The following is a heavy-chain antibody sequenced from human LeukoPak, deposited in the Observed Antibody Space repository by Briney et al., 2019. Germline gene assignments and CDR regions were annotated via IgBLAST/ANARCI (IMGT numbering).Heavy chain of an antibody. CDR3: AKSSARWVLAAAGHFDY. CDR2: ISGSGGST. J-gene: IGHJ4*02. D-gene: IGHD6-13*01. Sequence: EGSLRLSCAASGFTFSSYAMSWVRQAPGKGLEWVSAISGSGGSTYYADSVKGRFTISRDNSKNTLYLRMNSLRAEDTAVYYCAKSSARWVLAAAGHFDYWGQGTLVTVSS. CDR1: GFTFSSYA. V-gene: IGHV3-23*01.